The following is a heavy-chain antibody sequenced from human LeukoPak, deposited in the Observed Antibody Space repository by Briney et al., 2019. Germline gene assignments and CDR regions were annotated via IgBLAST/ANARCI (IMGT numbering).Heavy chain of an antibody. J-gene: IGHJ4*02. CDR1: GGTFSSYA. Sequence: GASVKVSCKASGGTFSSYAISWVRQAPGQGLEWMGRVNPNSGGTDYAQKFQGRVTLTRDTSIRTAYMELSSLRSDDTAVYYCARGGYGSGSYYVDYWGRGTLVTVSS. V-gene: IGHV1-2*06. CDR3: ARGGYGSGSYYVDY. D-gene: IGHD3-10*01. CDR2: VNPNSGGT.